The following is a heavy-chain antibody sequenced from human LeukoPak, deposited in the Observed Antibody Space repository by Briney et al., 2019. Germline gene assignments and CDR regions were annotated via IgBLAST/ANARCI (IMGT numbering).Heavy chain of an antibody. CDR1: GGSISSYY. J-gene: IGHJ4*02. Sequence: SETLSLTCTVSGGSISSYYWSWIRQPPGKGLEWIGYIYYSGNTNYNPSLKSRVTISVDTSKNQFSLKLSSVTAADTAVYYCARGMATITACFDYWGQGTLVTVSS. D-gene: IGHD5-24*01. V-gene: IGHV4-59*08. CDR2: IYYSGNT. CDR3: ARGMATITACFDY.